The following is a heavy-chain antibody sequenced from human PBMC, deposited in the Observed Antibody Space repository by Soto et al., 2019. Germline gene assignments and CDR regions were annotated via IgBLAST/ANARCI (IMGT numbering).Heavy chain of an antibody. V-gene: IGHV4-34*01. J-gene: IGHJ6*02. CDR1: GGSFSGYY. CDR2: INHSGST. CDR3: ARGTYYYGSGSYSHPFRYYYYGMDV. Sequence: SETLSLTCAVYGGSFSGYYWSWIRQPPGKGLEWIGEINHSGSTNYNLSLKSRVTISVDTSKNQFSLKLSSVTAADTAVYYCARGTYYYGSGSYSHPFRYYYYGMDVWGQGTTVTVS. D-gene: IGHD3-10*01.